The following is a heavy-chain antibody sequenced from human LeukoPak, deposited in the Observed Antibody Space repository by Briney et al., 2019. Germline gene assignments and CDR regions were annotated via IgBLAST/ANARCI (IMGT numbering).Heavy chain of an antibody. J-gene: IGHJ4*02. CDR3: ARDRVYYDILTGYYLRGAYLDY. Sequence: ASVKVSCKASGYTFTSYAMHWVRQAPGQRFEWMGWINAGNGNTKYSQKFQGRVTITRDTSASTAYMELSSLRSEDTAVYYCARDRVYYDILTGYYLRGAYLDYWGQGTLVTVSS. CDR2: INAGNGNT. D-gene: IGHD3-9*01. V-gene: IGHV1-3*01. CDR1: GYTFTSYA.